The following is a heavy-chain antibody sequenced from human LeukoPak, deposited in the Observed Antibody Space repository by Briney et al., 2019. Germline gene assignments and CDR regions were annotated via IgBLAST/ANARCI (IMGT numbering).Heavy chain of an antibody. CDR3: AKDPNPFYDFWSGYK. CDR2: FGGRDDRT. CDR1: GSTFTVHT. D-gene: IGHD3-3*01. Sequence: GGCLRLSCVASGSTFTVHTMTWVRQAPGKGIGWVSFFGGRDDRTYYGDSVKGRFTICRDNSKNTLYLQMNSLRGEDTAVYYCAKDPNPFYDFWSGYKWGQGTLVTVSS. J-gene: IGHJ4*02. V-gene: IGHV3-23*01.